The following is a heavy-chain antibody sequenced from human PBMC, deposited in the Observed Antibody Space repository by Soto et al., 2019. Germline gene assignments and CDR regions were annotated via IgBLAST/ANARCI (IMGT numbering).Heavy chain of an antibody. V-gene: IGHV3-23*01. CDR3: AKVVRIAVAGRQDY. Sequence: GGSLRLSCAASGFTFSSYAMSWVRQAPGKGLEWVSAISGSGGSTYYADSVKGRFTISRDNSKNTLYLQMNSLRAEDTAVYYCAKVVRIAVAGRQDYWGQGTLVTVSS. CDR2: ISGSGGST. CDR1: GFTFSSYA. D-gene: IGHD6-19*01. J-gene: IGHJ4*02.